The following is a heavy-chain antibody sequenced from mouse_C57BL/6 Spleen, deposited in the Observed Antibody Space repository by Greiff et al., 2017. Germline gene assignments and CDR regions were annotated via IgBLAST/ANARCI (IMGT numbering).Heavy chain of an antibody. J-gene: IGHJ3*01. D-gene: IGHD2-3*01. CDR3: ARGGLYDGYY. V-gene: IGHV1-64*01. Sequence: QVQLQQPGAELVKPGASVKLSCKASGYTFTSYWMHWVKQRPGQGLEWIGMIHPNSGSTNYNEKFKSKATLTVDKSSSTTYMQLSSRTSEDSAVYYCARGGLYDGYYWGQGTLVTVSA. CDR1: GYTFTSYW. CDR2: IHPNSGST.